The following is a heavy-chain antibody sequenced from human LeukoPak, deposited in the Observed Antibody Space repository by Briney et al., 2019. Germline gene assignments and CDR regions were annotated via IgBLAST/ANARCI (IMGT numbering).Heavy chain of an antibody. D-gene: IGHD2-2*01. CDR3: ARVPVGYCSSTSCCASIQPSHEFDY. Sequence: ASVKVSCKASGYTFTSYGISWVRQAPGQGLEWMGWISAYNGNTNYAQTLQGRVTMTTDTSTSTAYMELMSLRCDDTAVYYCARVPVGYCSSTSCCASIQPSHEFDYWGQGTLVTVSS. CDR1: GYTFTSYG. CDR2: ISAYNGNT. J-gene: IGHJ4*02. V-gene: IGHV1-18*04.